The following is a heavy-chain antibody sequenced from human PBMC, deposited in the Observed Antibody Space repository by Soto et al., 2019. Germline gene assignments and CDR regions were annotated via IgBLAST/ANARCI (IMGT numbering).Heavy chain of an antibody. CDR2: IYHTGTT. D-gene: IGHD2-21*02. CDR3: ARDLSDDSNSFDAFDV. J-gene: IGHJ3*01. CDR1: GASVSSGSHY. Sequence: PSETLSLTCAVSGASVSSGSHYWSWIRQPPGKGLEWIAYIYHTGTTDYNPSLKSRVTISVDLSKNQFSLRLRSVTAADTAMYYCARDLSDDSNSFDAFDVWGQGTMVTVS. V-gene: IGHV4-61*01.